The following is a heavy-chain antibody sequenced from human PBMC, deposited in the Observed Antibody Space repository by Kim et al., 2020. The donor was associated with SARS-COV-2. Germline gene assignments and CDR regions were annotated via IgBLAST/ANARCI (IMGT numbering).Heavy chain of an antibody. CDR1: GFTFSSYA. CDR2: ISGSGGST. Sequence: GGSLRLSCAASGFTFSSYAMSWVRQAPGKGLEWVSAISGSGGSTYYADSVKGRFTISRDNSKNTLYLQMNSLRAEDTAVYYCAKGEGLGADYYDSSGDYYFDYWGQGTLVTVSS. V-gene: IGHV3-23*01. D-gene: IGHD3-22*01. CDR3: AKGEGLGADYYDSSGDYYFDY. J-gene: IGHJ4*02.